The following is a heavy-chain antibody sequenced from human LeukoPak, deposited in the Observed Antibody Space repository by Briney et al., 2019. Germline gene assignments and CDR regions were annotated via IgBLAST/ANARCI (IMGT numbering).Heavy chain of an antibody. CDR1: GFTFSNAW. D-gene: IGHD6-13*01. V-gene: IGHV3-15*01. CDR2: IKSKTDGGTT. Sequence: GGSLRLSCAASGFTFSNAWMSWVRQAPGKGLEWVGRIKSKTDGGTTDYAAPVKGRFTISRDDSKNTLYLQMNSLKTEDTAVYYCTTDKGGFDFYSRSWYPSDYWGQGTLVTVSS. CDR3: TTDKGGFDFYSRSWYPSDY. J-gene: IGHJ4*02.